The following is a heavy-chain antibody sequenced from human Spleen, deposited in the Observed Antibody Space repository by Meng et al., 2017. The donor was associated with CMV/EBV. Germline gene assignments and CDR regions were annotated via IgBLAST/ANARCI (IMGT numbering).Heavy chain of an antibody. Sequence: GDSMTSGSYYLSWIRQYPGKGLEWIGYMYYSGSTYYNPSLKSRVTISVDTAKNQFSLKLSSVTAADTAVYYCARVPPTTIFGAVCDYWGQGTLVTVSS. CDR3: ARVPPTTIFGAVCDY. CDR1: GDSMTSGSYY. V-gene: IGHV4-31*02. CDR2: MYYSGST. J-gene: IGHJ4*02. D-gene: IGHD3-3*01.